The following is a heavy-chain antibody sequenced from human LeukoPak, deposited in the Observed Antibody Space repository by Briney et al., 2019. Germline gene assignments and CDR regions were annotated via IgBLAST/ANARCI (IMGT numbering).Heavy chain of an antibody. V-gene: IGHV4-4*07. Sequence: PSETLSLTCTVSGGSISSYYWSWIRQPAGKGLEWIGRIYTSGSTNYNPSLKSRVTMSVDTSENQVSLILRSVTAADTAVYYCAREVGDSDSDNWFDPWGQGTLVTVSS. J-gene: IGHJ5*02. CDR2: IYTSGST. CDR1: GGSISSYY. CDR3: AREVGDSDSDNWFDP. D-gene: IGHD2-21*02.